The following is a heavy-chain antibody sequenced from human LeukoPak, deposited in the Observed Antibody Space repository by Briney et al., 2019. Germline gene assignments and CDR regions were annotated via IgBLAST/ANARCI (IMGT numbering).Heavy chain of an antibody. D-gene: IGHD7-27*01. J-gene: IGHJ2*01. CDR1: GGSSSSYY. Sequence: PSETLSLTCAVYGGSSSSYYWSWIRQPPGKGLEWIGYIYYSGSTNYNPSLKSRVTISVDTSKNQFSLKLSSVTAADTAVYYCARHPNWGHWYFDLWGRGTLVTVSS. CDR3: ARHPNWGHWYFDL. V-gene: IGHV4-59*08. CDR2: IYYSGST.